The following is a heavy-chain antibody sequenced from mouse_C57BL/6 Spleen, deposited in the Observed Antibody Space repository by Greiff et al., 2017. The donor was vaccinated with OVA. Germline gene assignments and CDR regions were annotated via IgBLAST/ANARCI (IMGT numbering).Heavy chain of an antibody. CDR1: GFTFTDYY. CDR2: IRHKANGYTS. Sequence: EVKLVESGGGLVQPGGSLSLSCAASGFTFTDYYMSWVRQPPGKALEWLGFIRHKANGYTSEYSASVKGRFTISRDNSQSILYLQMNALRAEDSATYYCARYDYDWAWFAYWGQGTLVTVSA. D-gene: IGHD2-4*01. CDR3: ARYDYDWAWFAY. J-gene: IGHJ3*01. V-gene: IGHV7-3*01.